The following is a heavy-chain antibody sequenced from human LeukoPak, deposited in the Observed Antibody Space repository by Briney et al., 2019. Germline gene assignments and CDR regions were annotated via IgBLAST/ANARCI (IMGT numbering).Heavy chain of an antibody. CDR3: AREWGWNYGQAPIDY. J-gene: IGHJ4*02. V-gene: IGHV3-11*01. D-gene: IGHD1-7*01. CDR1: GFTFSDYY. Sequence: GGSLRLSCAASGFTFSDYYMSWIRQAPGKGLEGVSYISSSGSTIYYADSVKGRFTIYRDNAKNSLYLQMNSLRAEDTAVYYCAREWGWNYGQAPIDYWGQGTLVTVSS. CDR2: ISSSGSTI.